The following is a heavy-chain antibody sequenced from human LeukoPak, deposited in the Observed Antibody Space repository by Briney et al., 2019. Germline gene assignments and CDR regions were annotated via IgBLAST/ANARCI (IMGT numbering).Heavy chain of an antibody. CDR1: GGSISSSSYY. V-gene: IGHV4-39*07. Sequence: SETLSLTCTVSGGSISSSSYYWGWIRQPPGKGLEWIGSIYYSGSTYYNPSLKSRVTISVDTSKNQFSLKLSSVTAADTAVYYCARYYYDSSGWENIFDYWGQGTQVAVSS. J-gene: IGHJ4*02. D-gene: IGHD3-22*01. CDR2: IYYSGST. CDR3: ARYYYDSSGWENIFDY.